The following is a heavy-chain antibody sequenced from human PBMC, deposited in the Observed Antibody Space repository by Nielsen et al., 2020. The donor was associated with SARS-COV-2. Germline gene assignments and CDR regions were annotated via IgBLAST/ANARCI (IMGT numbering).Heavy chain of an antibody. V-gene: IGHV3-30*18. D-gene: IGHD3-22*01. CDR2: ISYDGSNK. CDR3: AKGSLYYYDSSGYPMN. J-gene: IGHJ4*02. CDR1: GFTFSSYG. Sequence: GGSLRLSCAASGFTFSSYGMHWVRQAPGKGLEWVAVISYDGSNKYYADSVKGRFTISRDNSKNTLYLQMNSLRAEDTAVYYCAKGSLYYYDSSGYPMNWGQGTLVTVSS.